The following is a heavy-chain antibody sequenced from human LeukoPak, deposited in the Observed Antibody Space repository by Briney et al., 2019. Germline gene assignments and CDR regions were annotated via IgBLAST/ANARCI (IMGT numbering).Heavy chain of an antibody. Sequence: GASVKVSCKASGFTFTSSAMQWVRQARGQRLEWIGWIVVGSGNTNYAQKFQERVTITRDMSTSTAYMELSSLRSEDTAVYYCAAGYSSGWQIARMAFDYWGQGTLVTVSS. D-gene: IGHD6-19*01. CDR1: GFTFTSSA. V-gene: IGHV1-58*02. CDR3: AAGYSSGWQIARMAFDY. J-gene: IGHJ4*02. CDR2: IVVGSGNT.